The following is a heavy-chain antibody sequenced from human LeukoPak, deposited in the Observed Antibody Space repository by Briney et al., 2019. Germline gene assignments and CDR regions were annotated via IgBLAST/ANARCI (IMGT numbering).Heavy chain of an antibody. CDR2: IYYSGCT. D-gene: IGHD5-18*01. V-gene: IGHV4-39*01. CDR3: ARLRGYSYGSVDH. Sequence: PSETLSLTCTVSGGSISSSNYYWGWIRQPPGKGLEWIGSIYYSGCTYYNPSLKSRGTISVDTSKNQFSLKLSSVTAADTAVYYCARLRGYSYGSVDHWGQGTLVTVSS. J-gene: IGHJ4*02. CDR1: GGSISSSNYY.